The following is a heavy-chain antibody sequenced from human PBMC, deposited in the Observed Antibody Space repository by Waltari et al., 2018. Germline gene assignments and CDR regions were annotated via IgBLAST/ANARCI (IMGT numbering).Heavy chain of an antibody. J-gene: IGHJ6*02. CDR3: AKEIAAFYYYGMDV. D-gene: IGHD2-15*01. V-gene: IGHV3-23*01. Sequence: FTFSSYAMSWVRQAPGKGLEWVSAISGSGGSTYYADSVKGRFTISRDNSKNTLYLQMNSLRAEDTAVYYCAKEIAAFYYYGMDVWGQGTTVTVSS. CDR1: FTFSSYA. CDR2: ISGSGGST.